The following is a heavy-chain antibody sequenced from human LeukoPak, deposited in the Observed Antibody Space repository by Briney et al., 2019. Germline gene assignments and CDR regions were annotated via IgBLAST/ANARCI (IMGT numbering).Heavy chain of an antibody. CDR3: ARDLGYYYDSSGHNWFDP. CDR1: GFTFSSYS. V-gene: IGHV3-21*01. Sequence: GGSLRLSCAASGFTFSSYSMNWVRQAPGKGLEWVSSISSSSSYIYYADSVKGRFTISRDNAKNSLYLQMNSLRAEDTAVYYCARDLGYYYDSSGHNWFDPWGQGTLVTVSS. J-gene: IGHJ5*02. CDR2: ISSSSSYI. D-gene: IGHD3-22*01.